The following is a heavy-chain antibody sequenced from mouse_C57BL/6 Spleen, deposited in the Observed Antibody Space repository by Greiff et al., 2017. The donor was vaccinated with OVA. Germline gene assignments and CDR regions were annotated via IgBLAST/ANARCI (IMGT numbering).Heavy chain of an antibody. CDR3: ARNLLLTGDFAY. J-gene: IGHJ3*01. CDR1: GYSITSGYY. CDR2: ISYDGSN. Sequence: DVQLQASGPGLVKPSQSLSLTCSVTGYSITSGYYWNWIRQFPGNKLEWMGYISYDGSNNYNPSLKNRISITRDTSKNQFFLKLNSVTTEDTATYYCARNLLLTGDFAYWGQGTLVTVSA. D-gene: IGHD4-1*01. V-gene: IGHV3-6*01.